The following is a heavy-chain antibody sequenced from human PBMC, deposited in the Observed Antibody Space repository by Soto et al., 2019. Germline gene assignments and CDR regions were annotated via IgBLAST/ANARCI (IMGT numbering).Heavy chain of an antibody. J-gene: IGHJ4*02. V-gene: IGHV3-48*04. CDR3: ARVGLAAPRHYFDY. CDR2: ISSSGSTI. D-gene: IGHD2-15*01. CDR1: GFTFSSYS. Sequence: GGSLRLSCAASGFTFSSYSMNWVRQAPGKGLEWVSYISSSGSTIYYADSVKGRFTISRDNAKNSLYLQMNSLRAEDTAVYYCARVGLAAPRHYFDYWGQGTLVTVSS.